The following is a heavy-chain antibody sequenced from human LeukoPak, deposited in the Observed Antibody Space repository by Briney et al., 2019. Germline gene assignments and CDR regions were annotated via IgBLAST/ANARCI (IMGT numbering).Heavy chain of an antibody. Sequence: EASVKVSCKTSGYSFTTYYIHWIRQAPGQGLEWMAVITPNNGRPTYAQKLQGRVTVTMDTSSSTVYMELSSLGSDDTAIYYCARDQIQVWYMVGRFDSWGQGTLVSVSS. J-gene: IGHJ4*02. CDR2: ITPNNGRP. V-gene: IGHV1-46*01. CDR3: ARDQIQVWYMVGRFDS. CDR1: GYSFTTYY. D-gene: IGHD2-8*02.